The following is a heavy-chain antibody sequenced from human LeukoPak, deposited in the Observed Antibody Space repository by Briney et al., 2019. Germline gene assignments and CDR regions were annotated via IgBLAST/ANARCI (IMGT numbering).Heavy chain of an antibody. CDR1: GGSISSSNW. V-gene: IGHV4-4*02. CDR3: ARVRVHGWYLDY. CDR2: IYHSGST. Sequence: SETLSLTCAVSGGSISSSNWWSWVRQPPGKGLEWIGYIYHSGSTYYNPSLKSRVTISVDRSKNQFSLKLSSVTAADTAVYYCARVRVHGWYLDYWGQGTLVAVSS. D-gene: IGHD2-15*01. J-gene: IGHJ4*02.